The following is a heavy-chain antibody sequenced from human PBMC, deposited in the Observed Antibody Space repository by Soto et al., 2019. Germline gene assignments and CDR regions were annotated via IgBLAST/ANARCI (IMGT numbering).Heavy chain of an antibody. J-gene: IGHJ6*02. CDR1: GGSISSGDYY. D-gene: IGHD3-3*01. V-gene: IGHV4-30-4*01. Sequence: PSETLSLTCTVSGGSISSGDYYWSWIRQPPGKGLEWIGYIYYSGGTYYNPSLKRRVTISVDTSKNQFSLKLSSVTAADTAVYYCARAVVGFWSGYIHYYYYGMDVWGQGTTVTVSS. CDR3: ARAVVGFWSGYIHYYYYGMDV. CDR2: IYYSGGT.